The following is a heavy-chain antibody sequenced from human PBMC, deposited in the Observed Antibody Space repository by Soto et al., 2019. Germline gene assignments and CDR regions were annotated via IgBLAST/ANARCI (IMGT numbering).Heavy chain of an antibody. Sequence: GSLRLSCAASGFIIPCCAIHWIRQSPGKGLEWVAVIGADGTHKYYGDSVQGRFTISRDTSQNMVFLQMDSLTAEDTALYYCARDVRVGEPDYFDDWGQGTLVTVSS. D-gene: IGHD1-26*01. V-gene: IGHV3-30*01. J-gene: IGHJ4*02. CDR1: GFIIPCCA. CDR3: ARDVRVGEPDYFDD. CDR2: IGADGTHK.